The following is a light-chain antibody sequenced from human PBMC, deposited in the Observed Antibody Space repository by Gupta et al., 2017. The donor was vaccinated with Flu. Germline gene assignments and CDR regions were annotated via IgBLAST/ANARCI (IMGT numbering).Light chain of an antibody. CDR3: MQGTHWLYT. Sequence: VVMTQSPLSLPVTLGQPASISCRSSQSLVYIDGNTYLNWFQQRPGQSPRRLIYKVSNRDSGVPDRFSGSGSGTDFTLKISRVEAEDVGVYYCMQGTHWLYTFGQGTKLEIK. V-gene: IGKV2-30*01. CDR2: KVS. CDR1: QSLVYIDGNTY. J-gene: IGKJ2*01.